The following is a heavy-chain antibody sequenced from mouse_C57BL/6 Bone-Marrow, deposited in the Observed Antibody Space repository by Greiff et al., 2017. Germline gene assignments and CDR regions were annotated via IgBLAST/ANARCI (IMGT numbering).Heavy chain of an antibody. J-gene: IGHJ1*03. CDR3: ATLYYYGSSRYWYFDV. Sequence: EVKLMESGGGLVKPGGSLKLSCAASGFTFSDYGMHWVRQAPEKGLEWVAYISSGISTIYYAATVKGRFTISRDNAKNTLFLQMTSLRSEDTAMYYCATLYYYGSSRYWYFDVWGTGTTVTVSS. CDR2: ISSGISTI. V-gene: IGHV5-17*01. CDR1: GFTFSDYG. D-gene: IGHD1-1*01.